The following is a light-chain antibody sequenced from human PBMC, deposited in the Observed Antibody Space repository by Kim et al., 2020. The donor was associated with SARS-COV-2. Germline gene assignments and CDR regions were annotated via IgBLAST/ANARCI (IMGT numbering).Light chain of an antibody. CDR3: AAWDDSLNGVV. V-gene: IGLV1-44*01. J-gene: IGLJ2*01. CDR1: SSNIGGNT. CDR2: ANN. Sequence: QSVLTQPPSASGTPGQRVTFSCSGSSSNIGGNTVNWYQQLPGMAPKLLIHANNQRPSGVPDRFSGSKSGTSGSLAISGLQSEDEADYYCAAWDDSLNGVVFGGGTQLTVL.